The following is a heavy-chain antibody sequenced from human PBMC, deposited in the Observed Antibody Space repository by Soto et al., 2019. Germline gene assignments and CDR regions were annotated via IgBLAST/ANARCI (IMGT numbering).Heavy chain of an antibody. V-gene: IGHV1-69*01. CDR2: IIPIFGTA. Sequence: QVQLVQSGAEVKKAGSSVKVSCKASGGTFSSYAISWVRQAPGQGLEWMGGIIPIFGTANYAQKFQGRVTITADESTSTAYMELSSLRSEDTAVYYCARGGEMATPYYYYGMDVWGQGTTVTVSS. D-gene: IGHD5-12*01. CDR1: GGTFSSYA. J-gene: IGHJ6*02. CDR3: ARGGEMATPYYYYGMDV.